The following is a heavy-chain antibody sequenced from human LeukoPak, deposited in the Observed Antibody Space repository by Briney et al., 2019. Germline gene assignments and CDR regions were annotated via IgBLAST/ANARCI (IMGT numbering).Heavy chain of an antibody. CDR2: VNLSGGST. J-gene: IGHJ5*02. D-gene: IGHD5-12*01. CDR3: ARDHNYLGYGQGFDP. CDR1: GYTFTNYY. V-gene: IGHV1-46*01. Sequence: ASVKVSCKASGYTFTNYYVHWVRQAPGQGLEWMGTVNLSGGSTTCAQKFQGRVTMTRDTSTRTVYMELSSLRTEDTAVYYCARDHNYLGYGQGFDPWGQGTLVTVSS.